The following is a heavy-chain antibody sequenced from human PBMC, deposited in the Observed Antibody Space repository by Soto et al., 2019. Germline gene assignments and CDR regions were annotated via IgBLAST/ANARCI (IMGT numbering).Heavy chain of an antibody. D-gene: IGHD3-10*01. CDR1: GFTFSSYA. CDR2: ISYDGSNK. V-gene: IGHV3-30-3*01. J-gene: IGHJ6*02. CDR3: ARDLAWFGELYYYYYGMDV. Sequence: GGSLRLSCAASGFTFSSYAMHWVRQAPGKGLEWVAVISYDGSNKYYADSVKGRFTISRDNSKNTLYLQMNSLRAEDTAVYYCARDLAWFGELYYYYYGMDVWGQGTTVTVSS.